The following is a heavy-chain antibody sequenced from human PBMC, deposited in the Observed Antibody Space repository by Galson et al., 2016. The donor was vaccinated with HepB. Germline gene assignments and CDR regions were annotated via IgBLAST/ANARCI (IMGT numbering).Heavy chain of an antibody. J-gene: IGHJ4*02. V-gene: IGHV4-59*01. CDR2: ISDTGIP. CDR1: GGSISHYC. D-gene: IGHD3-10*01. Sequence: SETLSLTCSVSGGSISHYCWSWIRQPPGKGLEWIGYISDTGIPKYNPSLQSRVTFSVETSKSQFSLTLRSLTAADTAVYYCARASRTMVRGVFMQHFVYLGPGKLVTVSS. CDR3: ARASRTMVRGVFMQHFVY.